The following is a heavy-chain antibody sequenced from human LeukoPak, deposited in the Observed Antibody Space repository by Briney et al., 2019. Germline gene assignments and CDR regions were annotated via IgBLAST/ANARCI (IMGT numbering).Heavy chain of an antibody. CDR1: GFPFINYE. J-gene: IGHJ4*02. Sequence: GGALRLSRAASGFPFINYEMNWVRQPPGKGLEWVSYISVSGASICSADSVRGRFTISRDNAKNSLYLQMNSLSVDDTAIYYCAKDPNINWGQGTLVTVSS. D-gene: IGHD1-14*01. CDR3: AKDPNIN. CDR2: ISVSGASI. V-gene: IGHV3-48*03.